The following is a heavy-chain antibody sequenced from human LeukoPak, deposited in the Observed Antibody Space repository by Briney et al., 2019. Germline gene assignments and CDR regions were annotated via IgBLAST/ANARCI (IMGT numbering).Heavy chain of an antibody. CDR1: GYAFSRYG. Sequence: GRSLRLSCAASGYAFSRYGMHWVRQAPGKGLEGVALISHDGTNKNHADSVKGRFTISRDNSNNTLYLQMSNLRAEDTAVYYCARGPGALDYWGQGTLVTVSS. CDR2: ISHDGTNK. D-gene: IGHD2-2*01. J-gene: IGHJ4*02. CDR3: ARGPGALDY. V-gene: IGHV3-30*03.